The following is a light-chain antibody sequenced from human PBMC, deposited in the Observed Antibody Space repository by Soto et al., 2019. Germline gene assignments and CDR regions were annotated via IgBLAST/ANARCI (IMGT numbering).Light chain of an antibody. Sequence: QSALTQPASVSGSHGQSITISCTGTSSDVGSYNLVSWYQHHPGKAPKLMIYEGTKRPSGVSNRFSASKSGNTASLTISGLQAEDEADYYCCSYAGSSASYVFGTGTKVTVL. V-gene: IGLV2-23*01. CDR3: CSYAGSSASYV. J-gene: IGLJ1*01. CDR2: EGT. CDR1: SSDVGSYNL.